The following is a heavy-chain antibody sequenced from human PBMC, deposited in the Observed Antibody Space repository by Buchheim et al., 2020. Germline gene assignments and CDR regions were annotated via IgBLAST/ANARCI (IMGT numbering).Heavy chain of an antibody. J-gene: IGHJ4*02. D-gene: IGHD2-8*02. CDR2: IRYDGSNK. CDR3: AKEGGGSGGPGSYFDY. V-gene: IGHV3-30*02. Sequence: QVQLVESGGGVVQPGRSLRLSCAASGFTFSSYGMHWVRQAPGKGLEWVAFIRYDGSNKYYADSVKGRFTISRDNSKKPLYLQMNSLRAEDTAVYYCAKEGGGSGGPGSYFDYWGQGTL. CDR1: GFTFSSYG.